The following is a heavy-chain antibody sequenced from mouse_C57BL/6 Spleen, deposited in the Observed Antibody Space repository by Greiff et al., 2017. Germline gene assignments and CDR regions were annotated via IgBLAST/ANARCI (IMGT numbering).Heavy chain of an antibody. CDR1: GYAFTNYL. Sequence: VQLQQSGAELVRPGTSVKVSCKASGYAFTNYLIEWVKQRPGQGLEWIGVINPGSGGTNYNEKFKGKATLTADKSSSTAYMQLSSLTSEDSAVYFCARQWLLLAMDYWGQGTSVTVSS. D-gene: IGHD2-3*01. J-gene: IGHJ4*01. CDR3: ARQWLLLAMDY. V-gene: IGHV1-54*01. CDR2: INPGSGGT.